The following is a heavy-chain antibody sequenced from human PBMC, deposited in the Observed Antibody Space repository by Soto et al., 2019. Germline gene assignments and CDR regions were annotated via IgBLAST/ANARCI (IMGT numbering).Heavy chain of an antibody. Sequence: GGSLRLSCAASGFTFSSYAMSWVRQAPGKGLEWVSAISGSGGSTCNADSVKGRFTISRDNPKNTLNLQMKSLRAQDMAVYYCAKGDVYCSSTSCYGYYYYYMDVWGKGTTVTVSS. CDR2: ISGSGGST. V-gene: IGHV3-23*01. D-gene: IGHD2-2*01. CDR3: AKGDVYCSSTSCYGYYYYYMDV. CDR1: GFTFSSYA. J-gene: IGHJ6*03.